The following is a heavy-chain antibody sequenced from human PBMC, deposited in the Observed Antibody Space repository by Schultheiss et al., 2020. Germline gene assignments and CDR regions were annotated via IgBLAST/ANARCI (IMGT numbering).Heavy chain of an antibody. Sequence: SETLSLTCTVSGGSISSSSYYWGWIRQPPGKGLEWIGSIYYSGSTYYNPSLKSRVTISVDTSKNQFSLKLSSVTAADTAVYYCAREAVQGDYYYYYGMDVWGQGTTVTVSS. D-gene: IGHD3-10*01. CDR3: AREAVQGDYYYYYGMDV. V-gene: IGHV4-39*07. CDR2: IYYSGST. J-gene: IGHJ6*02. CDR1: GGSISSSSYY.